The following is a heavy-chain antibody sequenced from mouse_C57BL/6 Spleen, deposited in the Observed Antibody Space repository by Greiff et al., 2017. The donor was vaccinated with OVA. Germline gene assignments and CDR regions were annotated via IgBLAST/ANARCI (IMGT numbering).Heavy chain of an antibody. D-gene: IGHD1-1*01. V-gene: IGHV5-6*02. J-gene: IGHJ4*01. CDR1: GFTFSSYG. Sequence: DVKLVESGGDLVKPGGSLKLSCAASGFTFSSYGMSWVRQTPDKRLEWVATISSGGSYTYYPDSVKGRFTISRDNAKNTLYLQMSSLKSEDTAMYYCARRDLLLRDYAMDYWGQGTSVTVSS. CDR2: ISSGGSYT. CDR3: ARRDLLLRDYAMDY.